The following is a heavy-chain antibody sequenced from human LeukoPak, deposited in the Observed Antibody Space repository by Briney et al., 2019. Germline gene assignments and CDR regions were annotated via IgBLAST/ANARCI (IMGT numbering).Heavy chain of an antibody. CDR2: IIPIFGTA. J-gene: IGHJ4*02. Sequence: GASVKVSCKASGGTFSSYAISWVRQAPGQGLEWMGGIIPIFGTANYAQKFQGRVTITADESTSTAYMELSSLRSEDTAVYYCARATYYYDSSGYSFSYWGQGTLVTVSS. D-gene: IGHD3-22*01. CDR1: GGTFSSYA. CDR3: ARATYYYDSSGYSFSY. V-gene: IGHV1-69*01.